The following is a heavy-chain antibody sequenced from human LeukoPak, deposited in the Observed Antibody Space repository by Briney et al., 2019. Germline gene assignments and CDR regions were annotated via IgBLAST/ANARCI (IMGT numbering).Heavy chain of an antibody. CDR1: GDTFTSYT. D-gene: IGHD3-3*01. CDR3: ASAYDFWSGRDAFDI. V-gene: IGHV1-69*02. Sequence: GASEKLSCKASGDTFTSYTISWVRQPPGQGLEWMGRIIPILGIANYAQKFKGRVTIPVDKSTSTAYMELSSLSSEETAVYYCASAYDFWSGRDAFDIWREGTMVSVST. CDR2: IIPILGIA. J-gene: IGHJ3*02.